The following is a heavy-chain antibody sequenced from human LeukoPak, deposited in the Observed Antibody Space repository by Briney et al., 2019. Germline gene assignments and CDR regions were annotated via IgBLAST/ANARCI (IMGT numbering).Heavy chain of an antibody. CDR2: ISSSGSNV. CDR1: GFTFSSYE. D-gene: IGHD2-21*02. CDR3: AREESDCGGDCLEY. J-gene: IGHJ4*02. V-gene: IGHV3-48*03. Sequence: GGSLRLSCAASGFTFSSYEMNWVRQAPGKGLEWLSYISSSGSNVYYADSVKGRFTVSRDNAKSSLYLQMNSLRAKDTAVYYCAREESDCGGDCLEYWGQGTLVTVSS.